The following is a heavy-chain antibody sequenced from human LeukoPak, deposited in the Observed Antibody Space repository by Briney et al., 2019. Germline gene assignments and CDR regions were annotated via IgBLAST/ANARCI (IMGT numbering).Heavy chain of an antibody. CDR3: AGSVGATYYFDY. J-gene: IGHJ4*02. CDR2: INHSGST. Sequence: PSETLSLTCAVYGGSFSGYYWSWIRQPPGKGLEWIGEINHSGSTNYNPSLKSRVTISVDTSKNQFSLKLSSVTAADTAVYYCAGSVGATYYFDYWGQGTLVTVSS. V-gene: IGHV4-34*01. CDR1: GGSFSGYY. D-gene: IGHD1-26*01.